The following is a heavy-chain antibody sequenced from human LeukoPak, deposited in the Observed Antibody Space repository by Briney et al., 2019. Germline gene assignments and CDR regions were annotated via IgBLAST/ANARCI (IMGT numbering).Heavy chain of an antibody. CDR2: ITPSNGFT. V-gene: IGHV1-46*01. CDR3: ARADDSNWANYYYGLDV. Sequence: ASVKVSCKASGYTFTSYHIHWVRQAPGQGLEWMGIITPSNGFTTHAQKFQGRLTMTRDTSTSTVYMELNSLTSEDTAVYYCARADDSNWANYYYGLDVWGKGTTVTVSS. CDR1: GYTFTSYH. J-gene: IGHJ6*04. D-gene: IGHD6-13*01.